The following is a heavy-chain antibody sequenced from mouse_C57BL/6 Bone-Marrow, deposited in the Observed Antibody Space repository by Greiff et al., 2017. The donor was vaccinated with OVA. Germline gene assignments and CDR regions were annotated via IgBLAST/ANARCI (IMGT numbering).Heavy chain of an antibody. CDR3: ARDRGLPAWFAY. J-gene: IGHJ3*01. D-gene: IGHD2-2*01. CDR2: ISDGGSYT. Sequence: EVNVVESGGGLVKPGGSLKLSCAASGFTFSSYAMSWVRQTPEKRLEWVATISDGGSYTYYPDNVKGRFTISRDNAKNNLYLQMSHLKSEDTAMYYCARDRGLPAWFAYWGQGTLVTVSA. V-gene: IGHV5-4*01. CDR1: GFTFSSYA.